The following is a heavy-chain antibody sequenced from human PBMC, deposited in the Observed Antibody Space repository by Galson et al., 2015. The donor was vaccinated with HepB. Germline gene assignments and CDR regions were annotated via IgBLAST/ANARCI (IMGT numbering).Heavy chain of an antibody. D-gene: IGHD3-16*01. CDR1: EFIFSSYW. J-gene: IGHJ6*02. Sequence: SLRLSCADSEFIFSSYWMHWVRQAPGKGLEWVSHISTEGRTTNYADSVKGRFTISRDNAKNTLYLQMNSLRVEDTAVYYCAKNYEGMGVWGQGTTVTVSS. V-gene: IGHV3-74*01. CDR3: AKNYEGMGV. CDR2: ISTEGRTT.